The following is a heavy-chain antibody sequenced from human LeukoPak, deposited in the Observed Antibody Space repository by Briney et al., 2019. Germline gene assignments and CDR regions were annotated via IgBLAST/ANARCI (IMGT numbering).Heavy chain of an antibody. CDR3: ASRWILGYCSSNTCGHNYYNGMDV. CDR1: GGTLSGFA. Sequence: GASVKVSCEVSGGTLSGFAISWARQAPGQGLEWMGGIIPMYTTANYAQKFQGRVTITADESTNTACMELSSLRSEDTAVYYCASRWILGYCSSNTCGHNYYNGMDVWGKGTTVTVSP. J-gene: IGHJ6*04. D-gene: IGHD2-2*01. CDR2: IIPMYTTA. V-gene: IGHV1-69*01.